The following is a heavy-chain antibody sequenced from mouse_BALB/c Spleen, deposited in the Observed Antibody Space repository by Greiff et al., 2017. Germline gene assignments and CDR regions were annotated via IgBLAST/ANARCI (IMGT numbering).Heavy chain of an antibody. CDR2: IWAGGST. V-gene: IGHV2-9*02. Sequence: VQLQQSGPGLVAPSQSLSITCTVSGFSLTSYGVHWVRQPPGKGLEWLGVIWAGGSTNYNSALMSRLSISKDNSKSQVFLKMNSLQTDDTAMYYCARDNYGYYFDYWGQGTTLTVSS. CDR1: GFSLTSYG. CDR3: ARDNYGYYFDY. D-gene: IGHD1-2*01. J-gene: IGHJ2*01.